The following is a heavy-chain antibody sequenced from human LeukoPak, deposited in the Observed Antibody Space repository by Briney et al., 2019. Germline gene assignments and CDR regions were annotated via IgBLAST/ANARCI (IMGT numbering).Heavy chain of an antibody. CDR1: GGSISSGGYY. V-gene: IGHV4-31*03. CDR3: ANYGSGSYRFDP. CDR2: IYYSGST. J-gene: IGHJ5*02. D-gene: IGHD3-10*01. Sequence: PSQTLSLTCTVSGGSISSGGYYWSWIRQHPGKGLEWIGYIYYSGSTYYNPSLKSRVTISVDTSKNQFSLKLSSVTAADTAVYYCANYGSGSYRFDPWGQGTLVTVSS.